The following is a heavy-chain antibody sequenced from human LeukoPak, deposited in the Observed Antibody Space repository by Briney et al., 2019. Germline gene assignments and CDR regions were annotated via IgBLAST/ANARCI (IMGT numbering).Heavy chain of an antibody. V-gene: IGHV1-69*05. CDR3: ARDMTYLVVSAAMGFDY. CDR2: IIPIFGTA. Sequence: AASVKVSCKASGGTFSSYAISWVRQAPGQGLEWMGGIIPIFGTANYAQKFQGRVTITTDESTSTAYMELSSLRSEDTAVYYCARDMTYLVVSAAMGFDYWGQGTLVTVSS. D-gene: IGHD2-2*01. J-gene: IGHJ4*02. CDR1: GGTFSSYA.